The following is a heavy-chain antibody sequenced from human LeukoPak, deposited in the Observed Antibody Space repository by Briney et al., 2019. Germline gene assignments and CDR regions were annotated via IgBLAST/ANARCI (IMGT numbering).Heavy chain of an antibody. CDR3: ARSRPRYGSGSLGYYYYMDV. Sequence: SETLSLTCTVSGGSMNSYYWSWIRQPPGKGLEWIGYIYYSGSTNYNPSLKSRVTISVDTSKNQFSLKLSSVTAADTAVYYCARSRPRYGSGSLGYYYYMDVWGKGTTVTVSS. CDR1: GGSMNSYY. J-gene: IGHJ6*03. CDR2: IYYSGST. V-gene: IGHV4-59*01. D-gene: IGHD3-10*01.